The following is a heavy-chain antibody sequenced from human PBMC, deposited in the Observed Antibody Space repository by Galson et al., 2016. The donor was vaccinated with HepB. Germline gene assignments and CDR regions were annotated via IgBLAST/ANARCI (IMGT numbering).Heavy chain of an antibody. J-gene: IGHJ4*02. Sequence: TLSLTCAVSGGSISSAGYSWSWIRQPPGKGLEWIGTIYYSGRTYYNPALKRRVTISVDTSKNQFSLKLTSVLAAVTAVYYCASFGVTARFRNFAYWGQGTLVNGSS. CDR1: GGSISSAGYS. CDR2: IYYSGRT. D-gene: IGHD2-21*02. V-gene: IGHV4-30-2*03. CDR3: ASFGVTARFRNFAY.